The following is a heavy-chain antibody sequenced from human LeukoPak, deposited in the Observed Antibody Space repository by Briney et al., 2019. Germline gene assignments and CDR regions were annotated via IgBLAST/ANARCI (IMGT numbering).Heavy chain of an antibody. CDR2: VYYSGST. J-gene: IGHJ4*02. CDR3: ARALIAVAGTGGYGY. D-gene: IGHD6-19*01. CDR1: GGSISSSSYY. Sequence: SETLSLTCTVSGGSISSSSYYWGWIRQPPGKGLEWIGNVYYSGSTYYNPSLKSRVTISVDTSKNQFSLKLSSVTAADTAVYYCARALIAVAGTGGYGYWGQGTLVTVSS. V-gene: IGHV4-39*01.